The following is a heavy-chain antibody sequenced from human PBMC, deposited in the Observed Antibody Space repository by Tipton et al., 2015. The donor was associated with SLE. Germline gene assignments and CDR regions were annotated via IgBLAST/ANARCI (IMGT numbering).Heavy chain of an antibody. CDR3: ATVWWNRFYFDY. Sequence: LRLSCTVSGGSISSYYWSWIRQPPGKGLEWIGEINHSGSTNYNPSLKSRVTISIDTSKNQFSLKLSSVTAADTAVYYCATVWWNRFYFDYWGQGTLVTVSS. CDR1: GGSISSYY. J-gene: IGHJ4*02. CDR2: INHSGST. D-gene: IGHD4/OR15-4a*01. V-gene: IGHV4-34*01.